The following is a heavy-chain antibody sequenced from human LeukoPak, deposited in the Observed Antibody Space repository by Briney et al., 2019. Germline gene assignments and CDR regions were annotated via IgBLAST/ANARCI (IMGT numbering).Heavy chain of an antibody. CDR2: INPNSGGT. CDR1: GYTFTGYY. CDR3: ARGILTGYSPSDY. Sequence: ASVKVSCKASGYTFTGYYMHWVRQAPGQGLEWMGWINPNSGGTNYAQKFQGRVTMTRDTSISTAYMELRSLRSDDTAVYYCARGILTGYSPSDYWGHGTLVTVSS. V-gene: IGHV1-2*02. D-gene: IGHD3-9*01. J-gene: IGHJ4*01.